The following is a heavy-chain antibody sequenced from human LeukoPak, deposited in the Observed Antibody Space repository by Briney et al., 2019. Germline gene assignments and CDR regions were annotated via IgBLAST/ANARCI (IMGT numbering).Heavy chain of an antibody. CDR3: ARIVGATIDY. CDR1: GYSISSGHY. D-gene: IGHD1-26*01. CDR2: IYQSGST. Sequence: PSETLSLTCTVSGYSISSGHYWGWIRQPPGKGLEWIGSIYQSGSTYYNPSLKSRVTISVDTSKNQFSLKLSSVTAADTAVYYCARIVGATIDYWGQGTLVTVSS. V-gene: IGHV4-38-2*02. J-gene: IGHJ4*02.